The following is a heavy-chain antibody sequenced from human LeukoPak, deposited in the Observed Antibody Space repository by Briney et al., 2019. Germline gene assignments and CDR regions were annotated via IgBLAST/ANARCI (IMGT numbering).Heavy chain of an antibody. CDR3: ARSGGWAYGDYDGFIAFDI. J-gene: IGHJ3*02. Sequence: ASVKVSCKAPGYTFTNHGISWVRQAPGQGLEWMGWISTYNGNTNYAQKLQGRVTMTTDTSTSTAYMELRSLRSDDTAVYYCARSGGWAYGDYDGFIAFDIWGQGTMVTVSS. CDR2: ISTYNGNT. D-gene: IGHD4-17*01. V-gene: IGHV1-18*01. CDR1: GYTFTNHG.